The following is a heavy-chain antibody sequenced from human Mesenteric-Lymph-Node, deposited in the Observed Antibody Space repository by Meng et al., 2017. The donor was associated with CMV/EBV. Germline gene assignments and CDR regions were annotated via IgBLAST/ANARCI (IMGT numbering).Heavy chain of an antibody. J-gene: IGHJ5*02. V-gene: IGHV4-34*01. Sequence: SQTLSLTCGVFGGSFNDYFWTWIRQSPRKGLEWIGGINHRGSTYYNPSLKGRVTISVDAPKRQFSLRLTSMTAADTGVYYCARQWNRLEAIESRMGHRGHNWFGPWGQGTRVTVSS. CDR2: INHRGST. CDR1: GGSFNDYF. CDR3: ARQWNRLEAIESRMGHRGHNWFGP. D-gene: IGHD2-15*01.